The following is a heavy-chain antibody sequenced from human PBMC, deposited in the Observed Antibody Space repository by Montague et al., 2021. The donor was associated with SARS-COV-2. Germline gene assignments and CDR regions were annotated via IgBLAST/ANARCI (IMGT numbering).Heavy chain of an antibody. V-gene: IGHV6-1*01. CDR3: ARQVGTMIVVVIIKLRYYFDY. Sequence: CAISGDSVSSNSAAWNWIRQSPSRGLEWLGRTYYRSKWYNDYAVSVKSRITINPDTSKNQFSLQLNSVTAEDTAVYYCARQVGTMIVVVIIKLRYYFDYWGQGTLVTVSS. CDR2: TYYRSKWYN. J-gene: IGHJ4*02. CDR1: GDSVSSNSAA. D-gene: IGHD3-22*01.